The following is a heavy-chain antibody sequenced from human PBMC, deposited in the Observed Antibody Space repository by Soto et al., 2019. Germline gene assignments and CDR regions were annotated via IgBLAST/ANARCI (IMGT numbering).Heavy chain of an antibody. Sequence: EVQLVESGGGLVQPGRSLRLSCAASGFTFDDYAMHWVRQAPGKGLEWVSGISWNSGSIGYADSVKGRFTISRDNAKNSLYLQMNSLRAEDTALYYCAKDMSGFRYFDWLSPFDYWGQGTLVTVSS. V-gene: IGHV3-9*01. J-gene: IGHJ4*02. CDR3: AKDMSGFRYFDWLSPFDY. CDR1: GFTFDDYA. CDR2: ISWNSGSI. D-gene: IGHD3-9*01.